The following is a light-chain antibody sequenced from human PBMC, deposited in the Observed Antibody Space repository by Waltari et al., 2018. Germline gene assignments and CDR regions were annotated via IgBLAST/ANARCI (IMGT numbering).Light chain of an antibody. V-gene: IGKV1-39*01. Sequence: DIQMTQSPSSLSASVGDRVTITCRASQSISSYLNWYQQKPGKAPKLLICAASSLQSGVTSRFSGSGSGTDFTLTISSLQPEDFATYYCQQSYITPLTFGGGTKVEIK. CDR1: QSISSY. CDR3: QQSYITPLT. J-gene: IGKJ4*01. CDR2: AAS.